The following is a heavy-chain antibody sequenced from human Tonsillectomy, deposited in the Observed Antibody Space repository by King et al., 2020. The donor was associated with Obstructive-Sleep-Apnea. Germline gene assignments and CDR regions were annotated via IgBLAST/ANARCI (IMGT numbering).Heavy chain of an antibody. Sequence: MQLQESGPGLVKPSETLSLTYTVSGGSISSSSYYWGWIRQPPGKGLEWIGSIYYSGSTYYNPSLKSRVTISVDTSKNQFSLKLSSVTAADTAVYYCARDTNDSSGYEIDYWGQGTLVTVSS. CDR1: GGSISSSSYY. CDR3: ARDTNDSSGYEIDY. D-gene: IGHD3-22*01. V-gene: IGHV4-39*07. J-gene: IGHJ4*02. CDR2: IYYSGST.